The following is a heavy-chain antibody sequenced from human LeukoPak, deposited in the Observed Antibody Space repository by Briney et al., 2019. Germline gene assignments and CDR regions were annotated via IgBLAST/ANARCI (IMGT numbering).Heavy chain of an antibody. Sequence: GGSLRLSCTASGFTFGDYAMSWVRQAPGKGLEWVGFIRSKAYGGTTEYAASVKGRFTISRDDSKSIAYLQMNSLKAEDTAVYYCTRDLGSGWHGEGAFDIWGQGTMVTVSS. J-gene: IGHJ3*02. CDR1: GFTFGDYA. CDR2: IRSKAYGGTT. V-gene: IGHV3-49*04. D-gene: IGHD6-19*01. CDR3: TRDLGSGWHGEGAFDI.